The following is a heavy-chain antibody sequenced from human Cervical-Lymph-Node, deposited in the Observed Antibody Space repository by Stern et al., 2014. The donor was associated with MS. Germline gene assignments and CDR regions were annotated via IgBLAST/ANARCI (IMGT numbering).Heavy chain of an antibody. D-gene: IGHD4-23*01. Sequence: MQLVESGGGVVQPGRSLRLSCAASGFTFSSYGMHWVRQAPGKGLGGGAVIWYDGSNKYYADSVKGRFTISRDNSKNTLFLQMNSLRGEDTALYYCAREGGNTAEYFQHWGQGTLVTVSS. CDR1: GFTFSSYG. J-gene: IGHJ1*01. V-gene: IGHV3-33*01. CDR3: AREGGNTAEYFQH. CDR2: IWYDGSNK.